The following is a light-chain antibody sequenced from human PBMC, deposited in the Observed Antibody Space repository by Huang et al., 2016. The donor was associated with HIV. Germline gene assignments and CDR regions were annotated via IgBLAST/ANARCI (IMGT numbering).Light chain of an antibody. CDR3: QQSYSTPRT. Sequence: DIQMTQSPSSLSASVGDRVTITCRASQSISIYLNWYQQKPGKAPNLLIYAASSLQSGVPSRFSGSGSGTDVTLTISSLQPEDFATYYCQQSYSTPRTFGQGTKLEIK. CDR1: QSISIY. V-gene: IGKV1-39*01. CDR2: AAS. J-gene: IGKJ2*01.